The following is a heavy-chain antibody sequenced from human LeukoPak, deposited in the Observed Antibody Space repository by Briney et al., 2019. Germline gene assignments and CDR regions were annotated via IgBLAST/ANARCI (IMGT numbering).Heavy chain of an antibody. CDR2: IYYSGST. CDR3: ARGSGYDRYYYYGMDV. J-gene: IGHJ6*02. D-gene: IGHD5-12*01. Sequence: SETLSLTCAVYGGSFSGYYWSWIRQHPGRGLEWIGYIYYSGSTYYNPSLKGRVTISVDTSKNQFSLKLSSVTAADTAVYYCARGSGYDRYYYYGMDVWGQGTTVTVSS. CDR1: GGSFSGYY. V-gene: IGHV4-31*11.